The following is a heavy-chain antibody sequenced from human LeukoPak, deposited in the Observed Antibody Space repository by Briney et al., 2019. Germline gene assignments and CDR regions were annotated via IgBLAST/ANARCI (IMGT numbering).Heavy chain of an antibody. D-gene: IGHD7-27*01. V-gene: IGHV3-30*04. J-gene: IGHJ5*02. Sequence: GGSLRLSCAASGFTFSSYAMHRVRQAPGKGLEWVAVISYDGSNKYYADSVKGRFTISRDNSKNTLYLQMNSLRAEDTAVYYCAKAAGVDWLDPWGQGTLVTVSS. CDR3: AKAAGVDWLDP. CDR2: ISYDGSNK. CDR1: GFTFSSYA.